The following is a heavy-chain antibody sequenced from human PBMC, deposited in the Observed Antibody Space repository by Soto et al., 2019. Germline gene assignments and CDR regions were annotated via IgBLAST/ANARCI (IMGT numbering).Heavy chain of an antibody. CDR1: GGIFSSYA. Sequence: QVQLVQSGAEVKKPGSSVKVSCKASGGIFSSYATNWVRQAPGQGLEWMGGIIRFFGTANYAQKFQGRVTISADESTDTVYMELTSLSSEDTAVYYCAAPTSCSGGSCHIDYWGQGTLVAVSS. V-gene: IGHV1-69*12. CDR2: IIRFFGTA. CDR3: AAPTSCSGGSCHIDY. J-gene: IGHJ4*02. D-gene: IGHD2-15*01.